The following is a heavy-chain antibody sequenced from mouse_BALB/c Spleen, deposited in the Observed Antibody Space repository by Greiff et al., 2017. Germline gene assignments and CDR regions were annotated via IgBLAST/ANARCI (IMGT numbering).Heavy chain of an antibody. D-gene: IGHD3-1*01. V-gene: IGHV1-7*01. J-gene: IGHJ2*01. CDR2: INPSTGYT. CDR1: GYTFTSYW. CDR3: ARSGQLGLLY. Sequence: QVQLKESGAELAKPGASVKMSCKASGYTFTSYWMHWVKQRPGQGLEWIGYINPSTGYTEYNQKFKDKATLTADKSSSTAYMQLSSLTSEDSAVYYCARSGQLGLLYWGQGTTLTVSS.